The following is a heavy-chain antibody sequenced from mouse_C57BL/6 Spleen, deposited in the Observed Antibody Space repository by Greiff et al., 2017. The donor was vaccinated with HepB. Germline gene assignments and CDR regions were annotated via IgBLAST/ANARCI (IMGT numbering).Heavy chain of an antibody. CDR2: IDPSDSYT. CDR3: AGSYDLREGYYAMDY. D-gene: IGHD1-1*01. J-gene: IGHJ4*01. CDR1: GYTFTSYW. Sequence: QVQLQQPGAELVMPGASVKLSCKASGYTFTSYWMHWVKQRPGQGLEWIGEIDPSDSYTNYNQKFKGKSTLTVDKSSSTAYMQLSSLTSEDSAVYYCAGSYDLREGYYAMDYWGQGTSVTVSS. V-gene: IGHV1-69*01.